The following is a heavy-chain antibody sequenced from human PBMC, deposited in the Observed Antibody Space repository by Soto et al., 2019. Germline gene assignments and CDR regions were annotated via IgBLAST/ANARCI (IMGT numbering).Heavy chain of an antibody. Sequence: QVQLVQSGAEVKKPGSSVKVSCKASGGTFSSYAISWVRQAPGQGLEWMGGIIPIFGTANYAQKFQGRVTITADESTSKAYMELSSLRSEDTAVYYCARDSYGSGSYTNSRPYYYYGMDVWGQGTTVTVSS. D-gene: IGHD3-10*01. J-gene: IGHJ6*02. CDR3: ARDSYGSGSYTNSRPYYYYGMDV. CDR2: IIPIFGTA. V-gene: IGHV1-69*01. CDR1: GGTFSSYA.